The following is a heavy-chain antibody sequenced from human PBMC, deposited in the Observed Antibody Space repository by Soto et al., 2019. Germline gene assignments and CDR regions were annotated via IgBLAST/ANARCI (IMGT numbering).Heavy chain of an antibody. J-gene: IGHJ4*02. CDR1: GFTFSSYA. CDR2: VSIGGST. V-gene: IGHV3-23*01. Sequence: DVQLLESGGGLVQPVGSLRLTGAGSGFTFSSYAMCWVRQGPGKGLEWVAVVSIGGSTHYADSVMGRFTISRDNSKNTLSLQMNSLTAEDTAVYFCAKRRGAGGHFDYWGQGALVTVSS. CDR3: AKRRGAGGHFDY. D-gene: IGHD2-15*01.